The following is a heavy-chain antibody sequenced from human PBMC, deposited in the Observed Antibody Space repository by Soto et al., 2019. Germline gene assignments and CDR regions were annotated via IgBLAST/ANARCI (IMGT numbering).Heavy chain of an antibody. Sequence: KPSETLSLTCTVSGGSISSGDYYWSWIRQPPGKGLEWIGYIYYSGSTYYNPSLKSRVTISVDTSKNQFSLKLSSVTAADTAVYYCARASGYSYGFDYWGQGTLVTVSS. CDR1: GGSISSGDYY. CDR2: IYYSGST. CDR3: ARASGYSYGFDY. V-gene: IGHV4-30-4*01. J-gene: IGHJ4*02. D-gene: IGHD5-18*01.